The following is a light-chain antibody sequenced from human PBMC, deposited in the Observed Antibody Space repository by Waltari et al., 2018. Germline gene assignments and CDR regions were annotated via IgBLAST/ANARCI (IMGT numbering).Light chain of an antibody. Sequence: QSALTQPASVSGSPGQSSTIPCAGSRSDVGTYDLVSRYQQHPGKAPKLIIYEVTKRPSGVPDRFSGSKSGNTASLTISGLQAADEADYYCCSCAGVTPYVLFGGGTKVTVL. J-gene: IGLJ2*01. CDR2: EVT. V-gene: IGLV2-23*02. CDR3: CSCAGVTPYVL. CDR1: RSDVGTYDL.